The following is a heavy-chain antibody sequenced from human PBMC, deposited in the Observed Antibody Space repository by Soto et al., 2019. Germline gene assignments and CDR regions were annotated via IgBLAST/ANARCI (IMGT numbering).Heavy chain of an antibody. CDR3: ARDARSKPLSYDYIWGSYRYAFDI. CDR2: IYYSGST. V-gene: IGHV4-30-4*02. J-gene: IGHJ3*02. CDR1: GGSISSGDYY. D-gene: IGHD3-16*02. Sequence: SETLSLTCTVSGGSISSGDYYWSWIRQPPGKGLEWIGYIYYSGSTYYNPSLKSRVTISVDTSKNQFSLKLSSVTAADTAVYYCARDARSKPLSYDYIWGSYRYAFDIWGQGTMVTVSS.